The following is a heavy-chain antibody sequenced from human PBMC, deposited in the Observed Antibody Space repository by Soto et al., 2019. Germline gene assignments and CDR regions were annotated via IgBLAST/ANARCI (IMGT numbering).Heavy chain of an antibody. Sequence: GGSLRLSCAASGFTFSSYAMSWVRQAPGKGLEWVSAISGSGGSKYYADSVKGRFTISRDNSKNTLYLQMNSLRAEDTAVYSCAKDLTGDPPFVSDPWGQGTLVTVSS. J-gene: IGHJ5*02. D-gene: IGHD7-27*01. CDR3: AKDLTGDPPFVSDP. V-gene: IGHV3-23*01. CDR1: GFTFSSYA. CDR2: ISGSGGSK.